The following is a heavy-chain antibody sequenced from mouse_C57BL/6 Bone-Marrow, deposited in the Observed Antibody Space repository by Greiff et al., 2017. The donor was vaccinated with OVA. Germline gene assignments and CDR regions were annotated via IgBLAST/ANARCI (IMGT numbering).Heavy chain of an antibody. D-gene: IGHD2-13*01. CDR2: FDPSVSYT. CDR1: GYTFTSYW. V-gene: IGHV1-50*01. CDR3: ANDCDDGGYAMDY. Sequence: QVQLQQPGAALVKPGASVKLSCKASGYTFTSYWMQWVKQRPGQGLEWTGEFDPSVSYTNYHQKFKGKATLTVATSSSTAYRQLSSRTSEDAAVDYCANDCDDGGYAMDYWGQGTSVTVSS. J-gene: IGHJ4*01.